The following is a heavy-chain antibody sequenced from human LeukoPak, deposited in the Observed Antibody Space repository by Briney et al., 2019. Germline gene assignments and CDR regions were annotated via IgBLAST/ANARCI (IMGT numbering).Heavy chain of an antibody. D-gene: IGHD4-4*01. CDR3: ARAHLQSYSRVARVAFDI. CDR1: GGSISRYY. J-gene: IGHJ3*02. V-gene: IGHV4-59*01. Sequence: SETLSLTCTVSGGSISRYYWSWIRQPPGEGMEWIGYIYYSGSTNYNPSLKSRVTISVYTSKKQFSLKLSSVTAADTAVYYWARAHLQSYSRVARVAFDIWGQGTMVTVSS. CDR2: IYYSGST.